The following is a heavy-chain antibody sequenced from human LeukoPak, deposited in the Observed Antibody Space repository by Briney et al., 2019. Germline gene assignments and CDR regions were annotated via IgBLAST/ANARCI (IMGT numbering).Heavy chain of an antibody. CDR1: GFTFSTYT. Sequence: GGSLRLSCAASGFTFSTYTMHWVRQAPGKGPEWVAVISYDGVNTNYADSVKGRFTFSRDNSKNTLYLQMNSLGAEDTAVYYCAREGELQGVSYFDYWGQGTLVTVSS. CDR2: ISYDGVNT. V-gene: IGHV3-30*01. D-gene: IGHD1-7*01. CDR3: AREGELQGVSYFDY. J-gene: IGHJ4*02.